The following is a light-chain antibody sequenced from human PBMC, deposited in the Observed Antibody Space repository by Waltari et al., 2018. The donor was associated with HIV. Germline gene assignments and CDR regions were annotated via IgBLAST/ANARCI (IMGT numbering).Light chain of an antibody. J-gene: IGKJ4*01. CDR1: QSFTDS. Sequence: ELILTQSPDTVSLSPGERATISCRASQSFTDSLVWYQQKPGQPPRLLIYDTSNRATGIPARFSGSGSGTDFTLTISTLEPEDFAIYYYQQRDSWPPRLTFGGGTRVEIK. V-gene: IGKV3-11*01. CDR3: QQRDSWPPRLT. CDR2: DTS.